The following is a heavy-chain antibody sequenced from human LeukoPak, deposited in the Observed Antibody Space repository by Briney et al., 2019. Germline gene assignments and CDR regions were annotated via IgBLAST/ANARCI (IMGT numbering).Heavy chain of an antibody. J-gene: IGHJ5*02. CDR1: GGSIRSGGYY. D-gene: IGHD2-8*01. CDR2: IFYRGST. V-gene: IGHV4-31*03. CDR3: ARDRYCTNGVCYFGFDH. Sequence: SQTLSVTCTVSGGSIRSGGYYWSWLRQHPRKGLEWIGYIFYRGSTFYNPSLRSRVTISVDTSKTQFSLKLSSGTAADTAVYYCARDRYCTNGVCYFGFDHWGQGTLVTVSS.